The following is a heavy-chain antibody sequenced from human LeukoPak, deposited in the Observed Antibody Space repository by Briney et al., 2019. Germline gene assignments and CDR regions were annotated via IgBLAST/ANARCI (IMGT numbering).Heavy chain of an antibody. Sequence: ASVRVSCKASGYTFTSYAMNWVRQAPGQGLEWMGWINTNTGNPTYAQGFTGRFVFSLDTSVSTAYLQISSLKAEDTAVYYCARSAIVLKRTYYYYYMDVWGKGTTVTVSS. CDR1: GYTFTSYA. J-gene: IGHJ6*03. CDR2: INTNTGNP. CDR3: ARSAIVLKRTYYYYYMDV. V-gene: IGHV7-4-1*02. D-gene: IGHD2-8*01.